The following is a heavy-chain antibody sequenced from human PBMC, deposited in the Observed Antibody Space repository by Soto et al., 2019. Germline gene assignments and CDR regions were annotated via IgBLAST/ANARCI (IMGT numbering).Heavy chain of an antibody. J-gene: IGHJ4*02. Sequence: EVQLLESGGGLVQPGGSLRLSCAASGFTFSSYAMSWVRQAAGKGLEWVSAISGSGGSTYYADSVKGRFTISRDNSKNTLYLQMNSLRAEDTAVYYCAKGGDYDRFGEVHFDYWGQGTLVTVSS. V-gene: IGHV3-23*01. CDR1: GFTFSSYA. CDR3: AKGGDYDRFGEVHFDY. CDR2: ISGSGGST. D-gene: IGHD3-10*01.